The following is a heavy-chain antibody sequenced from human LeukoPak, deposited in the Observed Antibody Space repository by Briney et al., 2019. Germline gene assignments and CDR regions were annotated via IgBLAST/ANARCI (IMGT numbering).Heavy chain of an antibody. CDR1: GGSISSSSYY. J-gene: IGHJ4*02. CDR3: ARHVRSSGWYDGLIDY. Sequence: SETLSLTCTVSGGSISSSSYYWGWIRQPPGKGLEWLGSIYYSGSTYYNPSLKSRVTISVDTSKNQFSLKLSSVTAADTAVYYCARHVRSSGWYDGLIDYWGQGTLVTVSS. D-gene: IGHD6-19*01. CDR2: IYYSGST. V-gene: IGHV4-39*01.